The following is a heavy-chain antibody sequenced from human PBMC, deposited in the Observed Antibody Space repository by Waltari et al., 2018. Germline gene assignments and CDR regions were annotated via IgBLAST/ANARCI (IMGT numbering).Heavy chain of an antibody. CDR3: DRCSIWEHCFDC. V-gene: IGHV4-30-4*08. CDR2: IYYGGTI. J-gene: IGHJ4*02. Sequence: QVQLQESGPGLVKPSQTLSLTCTVSGGSIRSVAHYWSWIRLSPGKGLEWISNIYYGGTILYGAYLKSRLTLSLDTSINHVSLKLSSVTAADSAVYFCDRCSIWEHCFDCWGQGTLVTVSS. D-gene: IGHD1-26*01. CDR1: GGSIRSVAHY.